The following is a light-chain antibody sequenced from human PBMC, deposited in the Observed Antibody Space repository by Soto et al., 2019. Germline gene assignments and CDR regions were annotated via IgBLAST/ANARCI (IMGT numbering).Light chain of an antibody. CDR1: SSDVGAYDY. V-gene: IGLV2-11*01. Sequence: QSVLTQPRSVSGSPGQSVTISCTGASSDVGAYDYVSWYQQHPGKAPKLRIYDVTKRPSGVPDRFSGSKSGNTASLTISGLQAEDEADYYCSAYAGRYIYVFGTGTKVTVL. CDR3: SAYAGRYIYV. J-gene: IGLJ1*01. CDR2: DVT.